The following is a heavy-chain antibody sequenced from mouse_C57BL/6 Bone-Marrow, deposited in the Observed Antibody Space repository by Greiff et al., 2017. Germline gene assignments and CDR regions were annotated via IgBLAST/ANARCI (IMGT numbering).Heavy chain of an antibody. D-gene: IGHD5-1*01. CDR2: IHPNSGST. V-gene: IGHV1-64*01. CDR1: GYTFTSYW. CDR3: AATYRVPMDY. J-gene: IGHJ4*01. Sequence: QVQLQQSGAELVKPGASVKLSCKASGYTFTSYWMHWVKQRPGQGLEWIGMIHPNSGSTNYNEKFKSKATLTVDKSSSTAYMQLSSLTSEDSAVXYCAATYRVPMDYWGQGTSVTVSS.